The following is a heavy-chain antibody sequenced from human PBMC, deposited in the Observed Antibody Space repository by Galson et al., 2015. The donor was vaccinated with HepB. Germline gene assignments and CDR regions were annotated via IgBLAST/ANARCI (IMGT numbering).Heavy chain of an antibody. CDR1: GFTFSSHT. CDR3: AREQWAITMIVPGAFDI. D-gene: IGHD3-22*01. V-gene: IGHV3-21*01. Sequence: SLRLSCAASGFTFSSHTLNWVRQAPGKGLEWVSSIRSGSTFIYYADSVKGRFTISRDSAKNSLYLQMNSLRAEDTAVYYCAREQWAITMIVPGAFDIWGQGTTVTVSS. J-gene: IGHJ3*02. CDR2: IRSGSTFI.